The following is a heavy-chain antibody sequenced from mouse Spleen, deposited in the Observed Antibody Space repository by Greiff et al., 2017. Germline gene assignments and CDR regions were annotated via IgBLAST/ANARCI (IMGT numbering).Heavy chain of an antibody. V-gene: IGHV2-6-1*01. CDR2: IWSDGST. J-gene: IGHJ4*01. CDR1: GFSLTSYG. D-gene: IGHD1-1*01. CDR3: ARQEEGYYGSSYERGIVDY. Sequence: VKVVESGPGLVAPSQSLSITCTVSGFSLTSYGVHWVRQPPGKGLEWLVVIWSDGSTTYNSALKSRLSISKDNSKSQVFLKMNSLQTDDTAMYYCARQEEGYYGSSYERGIVDYWGQGTSVTVSS.